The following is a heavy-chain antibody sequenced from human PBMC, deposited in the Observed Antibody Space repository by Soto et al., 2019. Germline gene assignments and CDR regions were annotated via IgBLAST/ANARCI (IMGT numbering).Heavy chain of an antibody. V-gene: IGHV4-34*01. D-gene: IGHD3-10*01. CDR3: ARSGSGIGCQY. CDR1: GGSFSGYS. J-gene: IGHJ4*02. Sequence: PSETLSLTCAVYGGSFSGYSWTWIRQPPGKGLEWIGEGNHDGNTNYNPSLKSLVTISVDTSKNQFSVKLTSVTAADTAVYYCARSGSGIGCQYWGQGTPVTVSS. CDR2: GNHDGNT.